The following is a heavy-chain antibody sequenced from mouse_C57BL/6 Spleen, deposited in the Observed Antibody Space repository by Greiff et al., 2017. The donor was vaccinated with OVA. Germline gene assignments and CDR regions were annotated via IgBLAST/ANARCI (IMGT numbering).Heavy chain of an antibody. Sequence: DVQLVESGGGLVKPGGSLKLSCAASGFTFSDYGMHWVRQAPEKGLEWVAYISSGSSTIYYADTVKGRFTISRDNAKNTLFLQMTSLRSEDTAMYYCARDYYGSSYPFDYWGQGTTLTVSS. CDR1: GFTFSDYG. D-gene: IGHD1-1*01. J-gene: IGHJ2*01. V-gene: IGHV5-17*01. CDR2: ISSGSSTI. CDR3: ARDYYGSSYPFDY.